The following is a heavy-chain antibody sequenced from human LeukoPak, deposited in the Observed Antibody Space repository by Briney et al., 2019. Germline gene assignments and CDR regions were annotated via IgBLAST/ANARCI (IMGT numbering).Heavy chain of an antibody. J-gene: IGHJ4*02. CDR2: ISAYNGDT. V-gene: IGHV1-18*01. CDR1: GYTFTNYG. D-gene: IGHD5-12*01. CDR3: ARDLNSWLKTDS. Sequence: GASVKVSCKASGYTFTNYGLSWVRQAPGQGLEWMGWISAYNGDTQYPKKFQGRVTMTRDTSTNTAFMELRSLRSGDTAVYYCARDLNSWLKTDSWGQGTLVTVS.